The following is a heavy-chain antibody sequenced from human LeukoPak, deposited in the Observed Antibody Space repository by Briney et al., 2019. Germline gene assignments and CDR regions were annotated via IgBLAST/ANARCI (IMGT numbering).Heavy chain of an antibody. CDR3: AKSVYFGDHDY. J-gene: IGHJ4*02. V-gene: IGHV4-61*02. Sequence: SETLSLTCTVSGGSISSGSYYWSWIRQPAGKGLEWIGRIYTSGSTNYNPSLKSRVTISVDTSKNQFSLKLSSVTAADTAVYYCAKSVYFGDHDYWGQGTLVTVSS. CDR2: IYTSGST. D-gene: IGHD2-8*01. CDR1: GGSISSGSYY.